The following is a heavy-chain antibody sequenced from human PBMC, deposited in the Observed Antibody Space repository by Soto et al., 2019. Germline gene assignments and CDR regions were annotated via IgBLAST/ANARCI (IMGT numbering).Heavy chain of an antibody. J-gene: IGHJ3*02. CDR3: ARGVYGLGNYYTGPSAFDI. Sequence: QVQLEQSGAEVKKPGSSVKVSCKASGGTLSDHGVAWLRQAPGQGLEWMGGTIPVFNTAKYAQKFQGRVNVTADKFTDIAYMELRSLRSEGTAFYFCARGVYGLGNYYTGPSAFDIWGQGTMVIVSS. V-gene: IGHV1-69*06. D-gene: IGHD3-10*01. CDR1: GGTLSDHG. CDR2: TIPVFNTA.